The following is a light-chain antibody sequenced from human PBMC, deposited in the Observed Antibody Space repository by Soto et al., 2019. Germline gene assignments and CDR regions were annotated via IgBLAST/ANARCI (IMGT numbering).Light chain of an antibody. V-gene: IGKV1-5*03. Sequence: DIQMTQSPPTLSASVGDRVTITCRASQSISSWLAWYQQKPGQAPKLLIYKASSLESGVPSRFSGSGSGTEFTLTISSLQPDDFATYYCQQYNNIPGTFGQGTKVEIK. CDR2: KAS. CDR3: QQYNNIPGT. J-gene: IGKJ1*01. CDR1: QSISSW.